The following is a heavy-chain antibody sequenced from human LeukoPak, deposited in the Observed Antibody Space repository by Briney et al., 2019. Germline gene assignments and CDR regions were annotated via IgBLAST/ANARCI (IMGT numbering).Heavy chain of an antibody. CDR2: IYYSGST. J-gene: IGHJ4*02. CDR1: GGSISSYY. Sequence: PSETLSLTCTVSGGSISSYYWSWIRQPPGKGLEWIGYIYYSGSTNYNPSLKSRVTISVDTSKNQFSLKLSSVTAADTAVYYCARSICSSTSCYTGDDYWGQGTLVTVSS. CDR3: ARSICSSTSCYTGDDY. V-gene: IGHV4-59*01. D-gene: IGHD2-2*02.